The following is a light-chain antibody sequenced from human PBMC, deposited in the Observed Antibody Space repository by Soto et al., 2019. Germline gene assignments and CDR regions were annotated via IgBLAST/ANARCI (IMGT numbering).Light chain of an antibody. CDR2: DVS. CDR1: QSVRNNY. CDR3: QQYGSTPLT. Sequence: EIVLTQSPGTLSSSPGERATLSCSASQSVRNNYLAWYQQKPGQPPRFLIYDVSTRAAGIPDRFSGSGSGTDFTLTIRRLETEDFAVYYCQQYGSTPLTFGGGTKVEIE. V-gene: IGKV3-20*01. J-gene: IGKJ4*01.